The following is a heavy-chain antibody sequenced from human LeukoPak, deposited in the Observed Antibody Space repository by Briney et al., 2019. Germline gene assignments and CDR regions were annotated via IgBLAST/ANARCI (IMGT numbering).Heavy chain of an antibody. CDR1: GGSFSSGSHP. D-gene: IGHD7-27*01. Sequence: SETLSLTCTVSGGSFSSGSHPWSWIRQPPGKGLEWIGYSSNSGCTNCNPSLKSRVTISVDTSKNQFSLKLTSVTAADTAMYYCARDNWGSLDYWGQGILVTVSS. CDR3: ARDNWGSLDY. CDR2: SSNSGCT. J-gene: IGHJ4*02. V-gene: IGHV4-61*01.